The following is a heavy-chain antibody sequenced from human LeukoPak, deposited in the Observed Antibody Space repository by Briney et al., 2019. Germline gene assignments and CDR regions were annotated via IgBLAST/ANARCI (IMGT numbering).Heavy chain of an antibody. J-gene: IGHJ4*02. D-gene: IGHD6-25*01. CDR2: IYYSGST. CDR1: GGSISSSSYY. V-gene: IGHV4-39*01. CDR3: ARLAARSSAFDY. Sequence: SETLSLTCTVSGGSISSSSYYWGWIRQPPGRGLEWIGSIYYSGSTYYNPSLKSRVTISVGTSKNQFSLKLSSVTAADTAVYYCARLAARSSAFDYWGQGTLVTVSS.